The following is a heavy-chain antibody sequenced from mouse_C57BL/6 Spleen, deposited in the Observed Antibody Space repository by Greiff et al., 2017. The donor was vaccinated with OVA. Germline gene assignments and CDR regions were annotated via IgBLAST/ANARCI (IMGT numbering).Heavy chain of an antibody. V-gene: IGHV10-1*01. Sequence: EVKVIESGGGLVQPKGSLKLSCAASGFSFNTYAMNWVRQAPGKGLEWVARIRSKSNNYATYYADSVKDRFTISRDDSESMLYLQMNNLKTEDTAMYYCVGDSPFAYWGQGTLVTVSA. CDR1: GFSFNTYA. CDR3: VGDSPFAY. J-gene: IGHJ3*01. CDR2: IRSKSNNYAT.